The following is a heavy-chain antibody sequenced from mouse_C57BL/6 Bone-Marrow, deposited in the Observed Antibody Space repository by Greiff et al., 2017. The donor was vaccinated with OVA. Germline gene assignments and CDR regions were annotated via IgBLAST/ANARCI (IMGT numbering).Heavy chain of an antibody. Sequence: EVKVEESGGGLVQPGESLKLSCESNEYEFPSHDMSWVRKTPEKRLELVAAINSDGGSTYYPDTMERRFIISRDNTKKTLYLQMSSLRSEDTALYYCARQGDGYYWYFDVWGTGTTVTVSS. V-gene: IGHV5-2*03. CDR3: ARQGDGYYWYFDV. D-gene: IGHD2-3*01. CDR1: EYEFPSHD. J-gene: IGHJ1*03. CDR2: INSDGGST.